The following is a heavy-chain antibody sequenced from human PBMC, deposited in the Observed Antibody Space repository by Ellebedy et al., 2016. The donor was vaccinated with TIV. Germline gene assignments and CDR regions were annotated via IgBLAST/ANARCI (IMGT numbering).Heavy chain of an antibody. Sequence: GESLKISCVASGFTFRNYALAWVRQAPGKGLEWVSAISGSGGSTYYADSVKGRFTISRDNSKNTLYLQMNSLRAEDTAVYYCAKGEYYYDSSGYYSHFDYWGQGTLVTVSS. CDR1: GFTFRNYA. V-gene: IGHV3-23*01. CDR2: ISGSGGST. J-gene: IGHJ4*02. D-gene: IGHD3-22*01. CDR3: AKGEYYYDSSGYYSHFDY.